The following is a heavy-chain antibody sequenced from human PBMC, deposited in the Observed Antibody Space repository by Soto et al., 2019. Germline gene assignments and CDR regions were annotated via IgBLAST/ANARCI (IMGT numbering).Heavy chain of an antibody. D-gene: IGHD3-10*01. CDR3: ARVSVYYYGSGRPFDY. V-gene: IGHV4-59*01. CDR2: IYYSGST. J-gene: IGHJ4*02. CDR1: GGSTSSYY. Sequence: SETLSLTCTVSGGSTSSYYWSWIRQPPGKGLEWIGYIYYSGSTNYNPSLKSRVTISVDTSKNQFSLKLSSVTAADTAVYYCARVSVYYYGSGRPFDYWGQGTLVTV.